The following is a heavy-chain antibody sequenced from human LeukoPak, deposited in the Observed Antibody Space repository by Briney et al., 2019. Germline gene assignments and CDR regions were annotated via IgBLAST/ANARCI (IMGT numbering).Heavy chain of an antibody. CDR1: GGSFSGYY. V-gene: IGHV4-34*01. J-gene: IGHJ5*02. D-gene: IGHD2-2*01. Sequence: SGTLSLTCAVYGGSFSGYYWSWIRQPPGKGLEWIGEINHSGSTNYNPSLKSRVTISVDTSKNQFSLKLSSVTAADTAVYYGARTIVVVPAADKSGWFDPWGQGTLVTVSS. CDR3: ARTIVVVPAADKSGWFDP. CDR2: INHSGST.